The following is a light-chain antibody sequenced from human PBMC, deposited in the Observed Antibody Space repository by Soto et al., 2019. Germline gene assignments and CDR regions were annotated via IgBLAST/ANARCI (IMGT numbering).Light chain of an antibody. CDR2: DVS. CDR1: SSDVGGYNY. CDR3: CSYAGSRYF. V-gene: IGLV2-11*01. J-gene: IGLJ1*01. Sequence: QSALTQPRSVSGSPGQSVTISCTGTSSDVGGYNYVSWYQQHPGKAPKLMIYDVSKRPSGVPDRFSGSKSGNTASLTISGLQAEDEADYYCCSYAGSRYFFGTGTKLTVL.